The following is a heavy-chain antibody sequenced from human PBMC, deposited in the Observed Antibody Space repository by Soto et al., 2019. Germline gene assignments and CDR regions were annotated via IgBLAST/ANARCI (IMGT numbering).Heavy chain of an antibody. J-gene: IGHJ3*02. V-gene: IGHV1-69*13. CDR1: GCTLRNYY. Sequence: GASVKVSCKSSGCTLRNYYINWVRQAPGQGLEWMGGIIPMFGTPNYAQKFQGRMTITADESTSTAYMELSSLRSEDTAVYYCARGGEAYCSGGSCYAGVDVFNMWGQGTMVTVSS. D-gene: IGHD2-15*01. CDR2: IIPMFGTP. CDR3: ARGGEAYCSGGSCYAGVDVFNM.